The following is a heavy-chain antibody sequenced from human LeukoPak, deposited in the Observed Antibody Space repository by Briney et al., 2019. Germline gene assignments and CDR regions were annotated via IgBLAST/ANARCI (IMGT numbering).Heavy chain of an antibody. D-gene: IGHD4-23*01. J-gene: IGHJ6*02. CDR1: GGSVTSRSDY. CDR3: ARLTYGGNPAPFYYFAMDV. CDR2: IYYSGTT. Sequence: SETLSLTCSVSGGSVTSRSDYWGWIRQPPGEGLEWIGSIYYSGTTYYNPSLKSRVRVTMSVDTSENQFSLNLRSVTAADTAVYYCARLTYGGNPAPFYYFAMDVWGQGITDTVSS. V-gene: IGHV4-39*01.